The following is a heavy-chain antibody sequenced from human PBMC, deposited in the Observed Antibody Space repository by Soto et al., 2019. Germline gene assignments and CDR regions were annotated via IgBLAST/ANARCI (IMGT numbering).Heavy chain of an antibody. Sequence: EAQLVESGGGLVQPGGSLRLSCAASGFTFSSYSMNWVRQAPGKGLEWVSYISSSSSTIYYADSVKGRFTISRDNAKNSLYLQMNSLRDEDTAVYYCARDLYYDILTGYSGESDYWGQGTLVTVSS. CDR1: GFTFSSYS. V-gene: IGHV3-48*02. J-gene: IGHJ4*02. CDR3: ARDLYYDILTGYSGESDY. CDR2: ISSSSSTI. D-gene: IGHD3-9*01.